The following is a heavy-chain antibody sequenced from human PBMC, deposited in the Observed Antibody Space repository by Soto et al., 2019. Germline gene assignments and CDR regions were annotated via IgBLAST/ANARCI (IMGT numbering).Heavy chain of an antibody. J-gene: IGHJ5*02. CDR3: ARERLYSYGST. V-gene: IGHV1-3*01. CDR2: INAGNGHT. CDR1: GYTFTSYA. Sequence: ASVKVSCKASGYTFTSYAMNWVRPAPGQRLEWMGWINAGNGHTKYSQKFQGRVTITRDTSASTAYMELSSLRSEDTPVYYCARERLYSYGSTWGQGILGT. D-gene: IGHD5-18*01.